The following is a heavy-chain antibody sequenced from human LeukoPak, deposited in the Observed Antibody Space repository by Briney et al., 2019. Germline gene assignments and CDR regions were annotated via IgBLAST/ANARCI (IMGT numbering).Heavy chain of an antibody. D-gene: IGHD3-3*01. CDR3: ARDMSRIGVVIGPLDY. CDR2: IYYSGST. CDR1: GGSISSGGYY. Sequence: PSQTLSLTCTVSGGSISSGGYYWSWIRQHPGKGLEWIGYIYYSGSTYYNPSLKSRVTISVDTSKNQFSLKLSSVTAADTAVYYCARDMSRIGVVIGPLDYWGQGTLVTVSS. J-gene: IGHJ4*02. V-gene: IGHV4-31*03.